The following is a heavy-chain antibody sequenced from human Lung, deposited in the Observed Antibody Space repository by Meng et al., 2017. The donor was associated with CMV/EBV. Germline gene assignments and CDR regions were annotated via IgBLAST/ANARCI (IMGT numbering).Heavy chain of an antibody. Sequence: SVXVSXXASGYTFTDYRMHWVRQAPGQGLEWMGWISPNNGATNYAQKFQGRVTMTRDTSINTAYMELNRLTYDDTAVYYCASKMYYDFWSAYRGTEGVDPFNIWGQGXLVT. V-gene: IGHV1-2*02. CDR2: ISPNNGAT. D-gene: IGHD3-3*01. J-gene: IGHJ3*02. CDR3: ASKMYYDFWSAYRGTEGVDPFNI. CDR1: GYTFTDYR.